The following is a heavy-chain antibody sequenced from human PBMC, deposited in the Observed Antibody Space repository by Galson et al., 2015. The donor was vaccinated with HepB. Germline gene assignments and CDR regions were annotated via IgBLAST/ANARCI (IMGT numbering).Heavy chain of an antibody. V-gene: IGHV3-33*01. Sequence: SLRLSCAASGFTFSSYGMHWVRQAPGKGLEWVAVIWYDGSNKYYADSVKGRFTISRDNSKNTLYLQMNSLRAEDTAVYYCARDPRGPAAGHYYYYYGMDVWGQGTTVTVSS. D-gene: IGHD6-13*01. CDR1: GFTFSSYG. CDR3: ARDPRGPAAGHYYYYYGMDV. J-gene: IGHJ6*02. CDR2: IWYDGSNK.